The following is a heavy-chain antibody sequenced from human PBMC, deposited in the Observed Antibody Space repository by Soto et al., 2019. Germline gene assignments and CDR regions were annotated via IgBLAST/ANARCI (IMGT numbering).Heavy chain of an antibody. Sequence: PSETLSLTCTFSGDSITSNSYFLAWIRQPPGKGLEWIGSIYYSGSTNYNPSLKSRVTISVDTSKNQFSLKLSSVTAADTAVYYCARLYGLDAFDIWGQGTMVT. V-gene: IGHV4-39*07. D-gene: IGHD4-17*01. CDR3: ARLYGLDAFDI. J-gene: IGHJ3*02. CDR2: IYYSGST. CDR1: GDSITSNSYF.